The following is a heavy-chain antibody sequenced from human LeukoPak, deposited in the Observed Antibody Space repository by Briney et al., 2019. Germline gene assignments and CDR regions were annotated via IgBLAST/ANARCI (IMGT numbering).Heavy chain of an antibody. V-gene: IGHV3-23*01. Sequence: GGSLRLSCAASGFVFSSYAMSWVRQAPGKGLEWVSTLSDSGGKTYYADSVKGRFTISRDTSKNTLYLQMNSLRVEDTAVYYCANRGFWGQGALVTVS. CDR1: GFVFSSYA. CDR3: ANRGF. J-gene: IGHJ4*02. CDR2: LSDSGGKT.